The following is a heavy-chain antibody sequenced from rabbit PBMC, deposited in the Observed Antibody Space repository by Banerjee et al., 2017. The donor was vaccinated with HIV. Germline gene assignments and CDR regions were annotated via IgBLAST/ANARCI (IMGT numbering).Heavy chain of an antibody. CDR2: IYTSRGST. D-gene: IGHD6-1*01. CDR1: GIDFSSYYY. J-gene: IGHJ4*01. CDR3: ARDYIYGDADYAFGL. V-gene: IGHV1S45*01. Sequence: QQQLEESGGGLVKPGGTLTLTCKASGIDFSSYYYMCWVRQAPGKGLELIACIYTSRGSTYYASWAKGRFTISKTSSTTMTLQMTSLTAADTATYFCARDYIYGDADYAFGLWGPGTLVTVS.